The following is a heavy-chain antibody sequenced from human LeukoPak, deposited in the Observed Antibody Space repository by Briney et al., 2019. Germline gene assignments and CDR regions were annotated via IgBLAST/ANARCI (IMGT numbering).Heavy chain of an antibody. V-gene: IGHV3-23*01. CDR1: DFPLTNYA. Sequence: GGPLRLSCAASDFPLTNYAMSWVRQAPGKGLEGVSAVSNRGGTTYYADSVKGRSTISRDNSKNTLYLQMNSLRAEDTAVYYCAKDRDPYDYGSGSYYNGVFDYWGQGTPVTVSS. CDR2: VSNRGGTT. J-gene: IGHJ4*02. D-gene: IGHD3-10*01. CDR3: AKDRDPYDYGSGSYYNGVFDY.